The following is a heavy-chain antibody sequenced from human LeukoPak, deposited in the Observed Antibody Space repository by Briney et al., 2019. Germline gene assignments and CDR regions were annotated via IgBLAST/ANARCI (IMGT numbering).Heavy chain of an antibody. J-gene: IGHJ5*02. CDR1: GGSISSYY. CDR2: IYYSGST. V-gene: IGHV4-59*12. CDR3: ARADYYGSGSSRWFDP. Sequence: SETLSLTCTVSGGSISSYYWSWIRQPPGKGLEWIGYIYYSGSTNYNPSLKSRVTISVDTSKNQFSLKLSSVTAADTAVYYCARADYYGSGSSRWFDPWGQGTLVTVSS. D-gene: IGHD3-10*01.